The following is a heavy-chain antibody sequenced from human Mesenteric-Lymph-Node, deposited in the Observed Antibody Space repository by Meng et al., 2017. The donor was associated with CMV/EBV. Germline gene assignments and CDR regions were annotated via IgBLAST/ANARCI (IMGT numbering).Heavy chain of an antibody. Sequence: GSLRLSCTVSGGSIGSSSYYWGWIRQPPGKGLEWIGSIYYSGSTYYNPSLKSRVTISVDTSKNQFSLKLSSVTAADTAVYYCCSVGFDFWSSYGRYYYGMDVWGQGTTVTVSS. J-gene: IGHJ6*02. V-gene: IGHV4-39*07. CDR2: IYYSGST. D-gene: IGHD3-3*01. CDR3: CSVGFDFWSSYGRYYYGMDV. CDR1: GGSIGSSSYY.